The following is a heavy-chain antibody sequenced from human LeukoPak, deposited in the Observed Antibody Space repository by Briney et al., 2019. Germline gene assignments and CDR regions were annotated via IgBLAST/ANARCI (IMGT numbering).Heavy chain of an antibody. D-gene: IGHD3-3*01. Sequence: SETLSLTCTVSGGSISSGDYYWSWIRQPPGKGLEWIGHIYYSGSTYYNPSLKSRVTISVDTSKNQFSLKLSSVTAADTAVYYCARTSGYDFWSGYYRSDYWGQGTLVTVSS. CDR3: ARTSGYDFWSGYYRSDY. V-gene: IGHV4-30-4*08. CDR2: IYYSGST. J-gene: IGHJ4*02. CDR1: GGSISSGDYY.